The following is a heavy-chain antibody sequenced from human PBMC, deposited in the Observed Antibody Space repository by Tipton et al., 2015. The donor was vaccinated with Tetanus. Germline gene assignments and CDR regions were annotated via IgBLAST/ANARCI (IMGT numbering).Heavy chain of an antibody. CDR3: ASGSALDY. J-gene: IGHJ4*02. D-gene: IGHD3-10*01. V-gene: IGHV3-21*01. CDR1: GFIFSSYT. Sequence: SLRLSCEVSGFIFSSYTMNWVRQAPGKGLEWVASISSTSTYIYHADSLKGRFTISRDNAKNSLSLQMNSLRAEDTAVYFCASGSALDYWGQGTLVTVSS. CDR2: ISSTSTYI.